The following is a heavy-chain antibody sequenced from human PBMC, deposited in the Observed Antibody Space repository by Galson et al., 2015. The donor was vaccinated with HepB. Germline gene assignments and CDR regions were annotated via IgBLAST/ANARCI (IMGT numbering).Heavy chain of an antibody. CDR2: IYYSGST. CDR1: GGSISSYY. V-gene: IGHV4-59*08. CDR3: ARQGYYGSGSFRAKPTPYNWFDP. J-gene: IGHJ5*02. Sequence: ETLSLTCTVSGGSISSYYWSWIRQPPGKGLEWIGYIYYSGSTNYNPSLKSRVTISVDTSKNQFSLKLSSVTAADTAVYYCARQGYYGSGSFRAKPTPYNWFDPWGQGTLVTVSS. D-gene: IGHD3-10*01.